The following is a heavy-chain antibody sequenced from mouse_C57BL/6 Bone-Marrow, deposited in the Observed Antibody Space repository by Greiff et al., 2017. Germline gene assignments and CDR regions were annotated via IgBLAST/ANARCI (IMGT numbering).Heavy chain of an antibody. D-gene: IGHD2-5*01. CDR1: GYTFTTYW. Sequence: VQLQQSGAELVRPGTSVKMSCKASGYTFTTYWIGWAKQRPGHGLEWIGDIYPGGGYTNYNETFKGKATLTADKSSSTAYMQFSSLTSEDSAIYYCAVYYSNYWYFDVWGTGTTVTVSS. V-gene: IGHV1-63*01. J-gene: IGHJ1*03. CDR3: AVYYSNYWYFDV. CDR2: IYPGGGYT.